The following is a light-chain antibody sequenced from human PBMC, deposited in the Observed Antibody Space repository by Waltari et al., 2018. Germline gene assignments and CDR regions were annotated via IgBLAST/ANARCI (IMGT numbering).Light chain of an antibody. CDR2: FAS. Sequence: DILMTQSPVSLSVTPGEPASISCTSSQSLQHRNGYNYLDWYLQKPGLSPQLLIYFASYRASGVPDRFSGSGSVTDFTLRISGVEAEDVGVYYCMQSLQNSVTFGQGTRLEIK. J-gene: IGKJ5*01. CDR1: QSLQHRNGYNY. CDR3: MQSLQNSVT. V-gene: IGKV2-28*01.